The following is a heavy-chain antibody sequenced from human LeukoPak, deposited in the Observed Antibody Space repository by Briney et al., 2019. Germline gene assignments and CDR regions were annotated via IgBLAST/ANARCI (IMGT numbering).Heavy chain of an antibody. V-gene: IGHV4-34*01. CDR2: INHSGNT. D-gene: IGHD1-1*01. CDR1: GGSFSGYY. J-gene: IGHJ5*02. CDR3: ARRGTSWFDL. Sequence: SETLSLTCAVYGGSFSGYYWSWIRQPPGKGLEWIGEINHSGNTNYNPSLKSRVTISVDTSKNQFSLKLSSVTAADTAVYYCARRGTSWFDLWGQGTLVTVSS.